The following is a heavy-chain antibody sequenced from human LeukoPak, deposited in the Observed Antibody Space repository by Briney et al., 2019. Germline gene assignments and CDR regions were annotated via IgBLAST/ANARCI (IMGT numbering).Heavy chain of an antibody. J-gene: IGHJ4*02. CDR3: ARVGEQWLVSPFDY. V-gene: IGHV1-69*05. CDR1: GGTFSSYA. Sequence: GASVKVSCKASGGTFSSYAISWVRQAPGQGLEWMGGIIPIFGTANYAQKFQGRVTITTDESTSTAYMELSSLRSEDTAVYYCARVGEQWLVSPFDYWGQGTLVTVSS. CDR2: IIPIFGTA. D-gene: IGHD6-19*01.